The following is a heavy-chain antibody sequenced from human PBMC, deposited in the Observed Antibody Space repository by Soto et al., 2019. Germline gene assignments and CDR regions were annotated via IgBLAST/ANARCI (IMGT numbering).Heavy chain of an antibody. CDR1: GGSISPYY. CDR3: ARHHRYCTGGSCYAIDS. D-gene: IGHD2-15*01. Sequence: SETLSLTCTVSGGSISPYYWTWIRQPPGKEPEWIAYIYYTGSTSYSPSLKSRVTISLDTSKNQFSLNLYSVTAADTAVYYCARHHRYCTGGSCYAIDSWGQGTLVTVSS. J-gene: IGHJ4*02. V-gene: IGHV4-59*08. CDR2: IYYTGST.